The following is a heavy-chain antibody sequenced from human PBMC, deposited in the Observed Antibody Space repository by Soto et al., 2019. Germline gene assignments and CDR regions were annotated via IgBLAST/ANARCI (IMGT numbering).Heavy chain of an antibody. V-gene: IGHV3-30*18. J-gene: IGHJ4*02. CDR2: ISYDGSNK. Sequence: PGGSLRLSCAASGFTFSSYGMHWVRQAPGKGLEWVAVISYDGSNKYYADSVKGRFTISRDNSKNTLYLQMNSLRAEDTAVYYCAKDRVAVAGHGGFDYWGQGTLVTVSS. CDR3: AKDRVAVAGHGGFDY. CDR1: GFTFSSYG. D-gene: IGHD6-19*01.